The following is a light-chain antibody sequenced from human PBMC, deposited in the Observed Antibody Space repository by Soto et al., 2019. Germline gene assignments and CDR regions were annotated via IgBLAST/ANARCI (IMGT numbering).Light chain of an antibody. V-gene: IGLV2-14*01. J-gene: IGLJ1*01. CDR2: EVS. CDR3: SSYTSNTTPFV. CDR1: SSDVGNYIY. Sequence: QSVLTQPASMSGSPGQSITISCTGTSSDVGNYIYVSWYQQHPGKAPKLMIYEVSNRPSGVSYRFSGSKSGNTASLTISGLQAEDEADYYCSSYTSNTTPFVFGTGTKLTVL.